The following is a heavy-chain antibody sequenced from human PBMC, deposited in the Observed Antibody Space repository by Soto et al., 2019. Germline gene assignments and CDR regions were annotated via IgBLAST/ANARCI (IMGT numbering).Heavy chain of an antibody. CDR2: INHSGST. J-gene: IGHJ5*02. Sequence: SETLSLTCAVYGGSFSGYYWSWIRQPPGKGLEWIGEINHSGSTNYNPSLKSRVTISVDTSKNQFSLKLSSVTAADTAVYYCARGLISAISHWFDPWGQGTLVTVSS. D-gene: IGHD5-18*01. CDR3: ARGLISAISHWFDP. V-gene: IGHV4-34*01. CDR1: GGSFSGYY.